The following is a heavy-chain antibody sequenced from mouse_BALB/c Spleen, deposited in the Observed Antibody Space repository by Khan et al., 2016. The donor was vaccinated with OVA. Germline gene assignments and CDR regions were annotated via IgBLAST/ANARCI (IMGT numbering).Heavy chain of an antibody. CDR2: INTETGEP. CDR3: AGRKHWYFDV. CDR1: GYTFTDYS. V-gene: IGHV9-2-1*01. J-gene: IGHJ1*01. Sequence: QIQLVQSGPELKRPGETVKISCMASGYTFTDYSMHWVKQAPGKGLKWMGWINTETGEPTYADDFKGRFAFSLETSASTAYLQINNLKNEDMARYFCAGRKHWYFDVWGAGTTVTVSS.